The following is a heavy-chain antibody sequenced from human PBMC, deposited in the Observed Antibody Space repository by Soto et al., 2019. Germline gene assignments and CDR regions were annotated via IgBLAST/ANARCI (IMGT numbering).Heavy chain of an antibody. CDR3: ERLGVGTSSALDV. J-gene: IGHJ6*02. CDR2: IYAGDSDT. Sequence: EVQLVQSGAEVKKPGESLKISCKCSGYSFTSYLIGWVRQLPGKGLEWMGIIYAGDSDTRYSSSFQGQFTISADNYIVTAYLQWSSLKASDTAMFYCERLGVGTSSALDVWGQGTTVTVSS. D-gene: IGHD2-2*01. V-gene: IGHV5-51*01. CDR1: GYSFTSYL.